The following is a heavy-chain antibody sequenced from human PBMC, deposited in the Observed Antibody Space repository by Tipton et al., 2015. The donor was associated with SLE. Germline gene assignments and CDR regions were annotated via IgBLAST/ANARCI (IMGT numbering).Heavy chain of an antibody. Sequence: VQLVQSGGGLVQPGGSLRLSCAASGFTVSSNYMSWVRPAPGRGLEWVSVIYSGGSTYYADSVKGRFTISRHNSKNTLYIQMNSLRAEDTAVYYRARGLQNGFDPWGQGTLVTVSS. J-gene: IGHJ5*02. CDR3: ARGLQNGFDP. V-gene: IGHV3-53*04. CDR2: IYSGGST. CDR1: GFTVSSNY.